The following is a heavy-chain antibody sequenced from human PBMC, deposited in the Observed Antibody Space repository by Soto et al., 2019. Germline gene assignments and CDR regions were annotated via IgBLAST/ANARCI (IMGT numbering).Heavy chain of an antibody. CDR2: ISSSGGGT. CDR1: GFTFNNYA. J-gene: IGHJ4*02. CDR3: ALLYDHDSRAYWYFEY. Sequence: GGSLRLSCAASGFTFNNYAMSWVRQAPGKGLEWVSSISSSGGGTYYADSVKGRFTISRDNSKNTLFLQMNSLRAADTAVYYCALLYDHDSRAYWYFEYWGQGTLVTVSS. D-gene: IGHD3-22*01. V-gene: IGHV3-23*01.